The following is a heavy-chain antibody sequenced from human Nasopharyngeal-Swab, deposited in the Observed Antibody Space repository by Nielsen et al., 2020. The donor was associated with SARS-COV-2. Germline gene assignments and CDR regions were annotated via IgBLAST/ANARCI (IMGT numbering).Heavy chain of an antibody. V-gene: IGHV1-18*01. J-gene: IGHJ4*02. CDR2: ISVYNADT. D-gene: IGHD3-3*01. Sequence: WVRQAPGQGIEWMGWISVYNADTNYAQKLQGRVSMTTDTSTSTAYMELRSLRSDDTAAYYCARDIEEWLVVPSLSFDYWGQGTLVTVSS. CDR3: ARDIEEWLVVPSLSFDY.